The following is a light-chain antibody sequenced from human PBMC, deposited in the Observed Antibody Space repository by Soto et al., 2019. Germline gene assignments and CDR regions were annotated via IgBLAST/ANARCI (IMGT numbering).Light chain of an antibody. CDR2: AAS. J-gene: IGKJ2*01. Sequence: DIQMTQSPSSLSASLGDRVTITCRASQSISSSLNWYQQKPGEAPKLLIYAASILQSGVPSRFSGSGSGTDFALTVSSLQPEDFATYYCQQSSTTPVTFGHGTELEIK. CDR1: QSISSS. V-gene: IGKV1-39*01. CDR3: QQSSTTPVT.